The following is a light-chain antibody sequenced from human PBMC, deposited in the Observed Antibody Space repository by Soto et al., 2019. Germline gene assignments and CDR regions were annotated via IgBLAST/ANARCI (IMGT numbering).Light chain of an antibody. Sequence: QSVLTQPASVSGSPGQSITISCTGTSSDVGSYNLVSWYQQHPGKAPKLMIYEVSKRPSGVSNRFSGSKSGNTACLTISGLQAEDEADYYCCSYAGSSRVLGNGTKVTV. CDR1: SSDVGSYNL. CDR3: CSYAGSSRV. CDR2: EVS. V-gene: IGLV2-23*02. J-gene: IGLJ1*01.